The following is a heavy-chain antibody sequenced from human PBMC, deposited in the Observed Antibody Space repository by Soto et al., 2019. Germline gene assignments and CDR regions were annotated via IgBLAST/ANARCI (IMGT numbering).Heavy chain of an antibody. Sequence: EVQLVESGGGLVQPGGSLRLSCAASGFTFSSYWMSWVRQAPGKGLEWVANIKQDGSEKYYVDSVKGRFTISRDNAKNSLYLQMNSLRAEDTAVYYCARDPQRGYQLLYEWWFDPWGQGTLVTVSS. CDR1: GFTFSSYW. CDR3: ARDPQRGYQLLYEWWFDP. J-gene: IGHJ5*02. V-gene: IGHV3-7*01. D-gene: IGHD2-2*02. CDR2: IKQDGSEK.